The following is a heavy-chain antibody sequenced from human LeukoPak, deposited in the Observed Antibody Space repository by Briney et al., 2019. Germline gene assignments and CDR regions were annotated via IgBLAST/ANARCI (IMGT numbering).Heavy chain of an antibody. Sequence: SGPALVKPTQTLTLTCTFSGFSLSTSGMCVSWIRQPPGKALEWLARIDWDDEKYYSTSLKTRLTISKDTSKNQVVLTMTNMDPVDIATYYCARIERNDYGMDVWGQGTTVTVSS. V-gene: IGHV2-70*11. D-gene: IGHD1-1*01. CDR3: ARIERNDYGMDV. CDR1: GFSLSTSGMC. CDR2: IDWDDEK. J-gene: IGHJ6*02.